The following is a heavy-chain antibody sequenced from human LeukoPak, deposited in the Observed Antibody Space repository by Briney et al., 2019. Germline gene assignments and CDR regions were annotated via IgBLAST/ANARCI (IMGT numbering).Heavy chain of an antibody. CDR1: GFTVSSNY. CDR3: AKEAGPAAGTLYFDY. J-gene: IGHJ4*02. CDR2: IYSGGST. V-gene: IGHV3-66*02. Sequence: GGSLRLSCAASGFTVSSNYMSWVRQAPGKGLEWVSVIYSGGSTYYADSVKGRFTISRDNSKNTLYLQMNRLRAEDTAVYYCAKEAGPAAGTLYFDYWGQGTLVTVSS. D-gene: IGHD6-13*01.